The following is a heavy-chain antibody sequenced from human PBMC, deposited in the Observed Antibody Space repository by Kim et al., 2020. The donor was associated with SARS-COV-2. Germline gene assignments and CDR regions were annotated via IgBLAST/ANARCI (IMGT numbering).Heavy chain of an antibody. CDR2: IIPILGIA. V-gene: IGHV1-69*04. CDR1: GGTFSSYA. J-gene: IGHJ6*03. Sequence: SVKVSCKASGGTFSSYAISWVRQAPGQGLEWMGRIIPILGIANYAQKFQGRVTITADKSTSTAYMELSSLRSEDTAVYYCARDYTHSPIVVVPAARAGYYYYMDVWGKGTTVTVSS. CDR3: ARDYTHSPIVVVPAARAGYYYYMDV. D-gene: IGHD2-2*01.